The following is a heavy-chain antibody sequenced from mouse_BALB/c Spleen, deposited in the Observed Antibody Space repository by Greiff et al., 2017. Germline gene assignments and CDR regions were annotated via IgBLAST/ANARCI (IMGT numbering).Heavy chain of an antibody. CDR3: ARLAEGYFDY. CDR1: GYTFTDYA. V-gene: IGHV1S137*01. Sequence: VKLMESGAELVRPGVSVKISCKGSGYTFTDYAMHWVKQSHAKSLEWIGVISTYYGDASYNQKFKGKATMTVDKSSSTAYMELARLTSEDSAIYYCARLAEGYFDYWGQGTTLTVSS. J-gene: IGHJ2*01. CDR2: ISTYYGDA.